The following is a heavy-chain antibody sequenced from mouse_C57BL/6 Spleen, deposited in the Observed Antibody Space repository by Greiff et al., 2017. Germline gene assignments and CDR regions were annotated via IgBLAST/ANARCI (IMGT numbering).Heavy chain of an antibody. V-gene: IGHV1-82*01. Sequence: QVQLQQSGPELVKPGASVKISCKASGYAFSSSWMNWVKQRPGKGLEWIGRIYPGDGDTNYNGKFKGKATLTADKSSSTAYMQLSSLTSEDSAVYFCARSTYSNYLDYWGQGTTLTVSS. D-gene: IGHD2-5*01. CDR2: IYPGDGDT. CDR1: GYAFSSSW. J-gene: IGHJ2*01. CDR3: ARSTYSNYLDY.